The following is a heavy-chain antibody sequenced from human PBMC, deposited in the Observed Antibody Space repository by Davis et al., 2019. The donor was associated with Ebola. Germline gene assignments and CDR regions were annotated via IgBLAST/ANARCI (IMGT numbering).Heavy chain of an antibody. D-gene: IGHD1-26*01. V-gene: IGHV3-23*01. Sequence: GESLKISCAASGFTFSSYAMSWVRQAPGKGLEWVSAISGSGGSTYYADSVKGRFTISRDNSKNTLYLQMNSLRAEDTAVYYCAKDPYSGSYYNNWFDPWGQGTLVTVSS. CDR2: ISGSGGST. J-gene: IGHJ5*02. CDR1: GFTFSSYA. CDR3: AKDPYSGSYYNNWFDP.